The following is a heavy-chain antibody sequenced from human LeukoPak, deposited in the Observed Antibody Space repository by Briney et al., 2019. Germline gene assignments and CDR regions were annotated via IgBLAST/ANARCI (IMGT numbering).Heavy chain of an antibody. CDR3: APLTNGDYGFDY. CDR1: GYTFTGYY. CDR2: INPNSGGT. V-gene: IGHV1-2*02. J-gene: IGHJ4*02. D-gene: IGHD4-17*01. Sequence: ASVKVSCKASGYTFTGYYMHWVRQAPGQGLEWMGWINPNSGGTNYAQKFQGRVTMTRDTSISTAYMELSRLRSDDTAVYYCAPLTNGDYGFDYWGQGTLVTVSS.